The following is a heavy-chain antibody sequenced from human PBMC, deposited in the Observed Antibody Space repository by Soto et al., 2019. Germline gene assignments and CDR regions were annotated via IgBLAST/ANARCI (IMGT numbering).Heavy chain of an antibody. D-gene: IGHD6-19*01. CDR3: ARGAGSGWRPNWFDP. J-gene: IGHJ5*02. Sequence: ASVKVSCKASGYTFTSYGISWVRQAPGQGLEWMGWISAYNGNTNYAQKLQGRVTMTTDTSTSTAYMELRSLRSDDTAVYYCARGAGSGWRPNWFDPWGQGTLVTVSS. V-gene: IGHV1-18*01. CDR2: ISAYNGNT. CDR1: GYTFTSYG.